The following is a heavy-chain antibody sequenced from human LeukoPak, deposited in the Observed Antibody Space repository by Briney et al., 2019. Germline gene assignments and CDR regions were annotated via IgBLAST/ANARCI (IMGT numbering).Heavy chain of an antibody. Sequence: GASVKVSCKAYGYDFSAYVIAWVRQAPGQGLEWRGWISADNGKTQYAQKVQDRVTMTTDKSTSTAFMELRSLRSDDTAVYYCARGGGWTDAYVFWGQGTLTSVSS. CDR1: GYDFSAYV. CDR2: ISADNGKT. CDR3: ARGGGWTDAYVF. D-gene: IGHD2-15*01. J-gene: IGHJ3*01. V-gene: IGHV1-18*01.